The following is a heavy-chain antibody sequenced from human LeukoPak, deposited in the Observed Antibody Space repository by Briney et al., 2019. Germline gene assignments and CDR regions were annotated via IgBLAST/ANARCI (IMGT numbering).Heavy chain of an antibody. CDR1: GCSTSSYY. CDR3: ARGGGYCSRGSCYFMKRYYYYGMDV. CDR2: IYTSRST. V-gene: IGHV4-4*07. J-gene: IGHJ6*02. D-gene: IGHD2-15*01. Sequence: SETPSLTFTVSGCSTSSYYWNWIRQPAGKGLEWIGRIYTSRSTNYNPSLKSRVTMSVDTSKDQFSLKLSSVTAEDTAVYYCARGGGYCSRGSCYFMKRYYYYGMDVWGQGTTVTLSS.